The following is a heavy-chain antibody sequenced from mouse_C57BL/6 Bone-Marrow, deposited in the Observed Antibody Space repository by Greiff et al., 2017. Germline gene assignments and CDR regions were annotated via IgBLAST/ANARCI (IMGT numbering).Heavy chain of an antibody. CDR1: GFSFNTYA. CDR3: VRSNPAGFAY. Sequence: EVQLVESGGGLVQPKGSLKLSCAASGFSFNTYAMNWVRQAPGKGLEWVARIRSKSNNYATYYADSVKDRFTISRDDSESMLYLQMNNLKTEDTAIYYCVRSNPAGFAYWGQGTLVTVSA. V-gene: IGHV10-1*01. D-gene: IGHD6-1*01. CDR2: IRSKSNNYAT. J-gene: IGHJ3*01.